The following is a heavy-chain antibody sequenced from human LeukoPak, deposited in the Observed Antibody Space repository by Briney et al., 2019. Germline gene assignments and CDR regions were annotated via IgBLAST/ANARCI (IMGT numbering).Heavy chain of an antibody. CDR3: VDRNTNY. V-gene: IGHV3-74*01. CDR2: INSDGSST. J-gene: IGHJ4*02. CDR1: GFTFRSYW. D-gene: IGHD1-26*01. Sequence: GGALRLSCAASGFTFRSYWMHSVRQAPGKGLVWVSRINSDGSSTSYADSVKGRFTISRDNAKNTLYLQMNSLRAEDTAVYYCVDRNTNYWGQGTLVTVSS.